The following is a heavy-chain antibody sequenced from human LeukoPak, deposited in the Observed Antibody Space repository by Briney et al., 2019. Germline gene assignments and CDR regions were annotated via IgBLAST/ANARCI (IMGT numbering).Heavy chain of an antibody. CDR1: GYTFTGYY. D-gene: IGHD6-19*01. J-gene: IGHJ5*02. Sequence: ASVKVSCKASGYTFTGYYIHWVRQAPGQGLEWMGWINPNSGGTNYAQKFQGRVTMTRDTSISTAYMELSRLRSDDTAVYYCAREGVAGENWFDPWGQGTLVTVSS. CDR2: INPNSGGT. V-gene: IGHV1-2*02. CDR3: AREGVAGENWFDP.